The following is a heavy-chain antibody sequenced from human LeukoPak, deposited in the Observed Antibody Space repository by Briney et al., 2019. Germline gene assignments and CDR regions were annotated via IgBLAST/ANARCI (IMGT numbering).Heavy chain of an antibody. J-gene: IGHJ3*02. CDR1: GGSISSSNW. CDR3: TTDRDAFDI. V-gene: IGHV3-15*01. Sequence: PSGTLSLTCAVSGGSISSSNWWSWVRQPPGKGLEWVGRIKSKTDGGTTDYAAPVKGRFTISRDDSKNTLYLQMNSLKTEDTAVHYCTTDRDAFDIWGQGTMVTVSS. CDR2: IKSKTDGGTT.